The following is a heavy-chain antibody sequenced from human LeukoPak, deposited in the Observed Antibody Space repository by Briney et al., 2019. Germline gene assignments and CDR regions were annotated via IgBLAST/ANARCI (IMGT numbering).Heavy chain of an antibody. CDR2: MSPNSGNT. CDR1: GYTFTSHD. V-gene: IGHV1-8*01. Sequence: ASVRVSCKASGYTFTSHDINWVRQATGQGLEWMGWMSPNSGNTGYAQKFQGRVTMTRDTSISTAYMELSSLRSDDTAVYYCARGSYQLLQDDWFDPWGQGTLVTVSS. CDR3: ARGSYQLLQDDWFDP. J-gene: IGHJ5*02. D-gene: IGHD2-2*01.